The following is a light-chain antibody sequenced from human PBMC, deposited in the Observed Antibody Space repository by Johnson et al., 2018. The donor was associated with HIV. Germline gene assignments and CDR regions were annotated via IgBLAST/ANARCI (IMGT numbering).Light chain of an antibody. CDR3: GTWDGSLSPYV. CDR1: SSNIGNNY. J-gene: IGLJ1*01. CDR2: DSY. Sequence: QSVLTQPPSVSAAPGQKVTISCSGSSSNIGNNYVSWYQQLPGTAPKLLIYDSYKRPSGIPDRFSGSKSGTSASLGITGLQTGDEAVYYCGTWDGSLSPYVFGTRTKVTVL. V-gene: IGLV1-51*01.